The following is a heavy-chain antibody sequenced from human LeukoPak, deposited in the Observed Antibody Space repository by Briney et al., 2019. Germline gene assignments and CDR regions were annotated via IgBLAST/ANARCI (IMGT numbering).Heavy chain of an antibody. CDR3: ARGSRVTTRLDAFNI. V-gene: IGHV3-53*01. CDR1: GFTVSTNH. D-gene: IGHD4-17*01. J-gene: IGHJ3*02. CDR2: IYSGGSI. Sequence: GVSLRLSCAASGFTVSTNHMSWVRQTPGKGLEWVSTIYSGGSIYYADSVKGRFTISRDNSKNTLYLQMNSLRVEDTAVYYCARGSRVTTRLDAFNIWGQGTMVTVSS.